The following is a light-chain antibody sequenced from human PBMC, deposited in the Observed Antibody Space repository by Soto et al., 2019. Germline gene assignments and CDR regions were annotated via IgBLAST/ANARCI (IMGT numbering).Light chain of an antibody. CDR1: QNVGSF. CDR2: AKS. Sequence: DIEMTQSPSSLSASVGDRVSLTCRAGQNVGSFVNWYQQKTGKAPRILIYAKSNLHSGVTSRISGSGSGTEFNLTISSLQPEDFATYFCQKSYSAKYTFGQGTKVDIK. CDR3: QKSYSAKYT. J-gene: IGKJ2*01. V-gene: IGKV1-39*01.